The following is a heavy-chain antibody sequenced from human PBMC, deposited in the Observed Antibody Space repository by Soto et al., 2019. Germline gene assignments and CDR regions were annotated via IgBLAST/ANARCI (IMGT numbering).Heavy chain of an antibody. V-gene: IGHV4-39*01. CDR1: GGSISSSSYY. CDR2: IYYTGST. J-gene: IGHJ4*02. Sequence: QLQLQESGPGLAKPSETLSLTCTVSGGSISSSSYYWGWIRQPPGKGLEWVGSIYYTGSTYYNASPKRRVTISVDTSKNQFSLKVRSVTAADTAVYYCATTRPDIVVVPAARFDDWGQGTLVTVSS. CDR3: ATTRPDIVVVPAARFDD. D-gene: IGHD2-2*01.